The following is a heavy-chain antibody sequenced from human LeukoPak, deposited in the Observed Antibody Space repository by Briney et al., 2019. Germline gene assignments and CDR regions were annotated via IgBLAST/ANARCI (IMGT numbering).Heavy chain of an antibody. D-gene: IGHD1-1*01. Sequence: GGSLRLSCVASGFTFSSYSMNWVRQAPGKGLEGVSSISSSSSYIYYADSVKGRFTISRDNAKNSLFLQMNSLRVDDTAVYYCARDFPLTTISDFLPDYWGQGTLVTVSS. V-gene: IGHV3-21*01. CDR3: ARDFPLTTISDFLPDY. CDR2: ISSSSSYI. CDR1: GFTFSSYS. J-gene: IGHJ4*02.